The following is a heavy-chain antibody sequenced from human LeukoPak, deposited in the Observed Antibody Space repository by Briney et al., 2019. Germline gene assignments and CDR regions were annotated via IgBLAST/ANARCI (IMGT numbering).Heavy chain of an antibody. Sequence: GESLKISCKASGYSFTNYWIGWVRQMPGKGLGWMGIIYPGDSDTTYSPSFQGQVTISVDKSISTAYLQWSSLKASDSAMYYCAGQGERAASDIWGQGTMVTVSP. J-gene: IGHJ3*02. CDR3: AGQGERAASDI. CDR1: GYSFTNYW. CDR2: IYPGDSDT. V-gene: IGHV5-51*01. D-gene: IGHD1-26*01.